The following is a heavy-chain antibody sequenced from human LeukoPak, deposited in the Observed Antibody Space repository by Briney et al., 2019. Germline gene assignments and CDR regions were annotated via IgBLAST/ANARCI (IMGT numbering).Heavy chain of an antibody. CDR1: GFTFSSYA. CDR2: IRGSGGTT. J-gene: IGHJ4*02. V-gene: IGHV3-23*01. D-gene: IGHD3-9*01. CDR3: AKGLYDWLSDTDY. Sequence: GGSLRLSCAASGFTFSSYAMSWVRQAPGKGLEWVSAIRGSGGTTYYADSVKGRFTISRDNSKYTLYLQMNSLRAEDTAVYYCAKGLYDWLSDTDYWGQGTLVTVSS.